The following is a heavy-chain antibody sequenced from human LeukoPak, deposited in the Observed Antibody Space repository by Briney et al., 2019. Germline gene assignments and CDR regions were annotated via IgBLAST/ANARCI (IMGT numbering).Heavy chain of an antibody. CDR1: GYSSTSYW. CDR3: ARLRYGDSPIDY. V-gene: IGHV5-51*02. Sequence: GESLKISCKGSGYSSTSYWSGWGRQIPGKGLKWLGIIYPGDSDTSYSPSFQGQVSISADTSISTAYLQWSSLKASDTAMYYCARLRYGDSPIDYWGQGTLVTVSS. D-gene: IGHD4-17*01. CDR2: IYPGDSDT. J-gene: IGHJ4*02.